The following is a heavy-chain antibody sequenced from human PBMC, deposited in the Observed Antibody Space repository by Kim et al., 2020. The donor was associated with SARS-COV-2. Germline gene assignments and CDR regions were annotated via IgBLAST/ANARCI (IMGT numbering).Heavy chain of an antibody. J-gene: IGHJ4*02. Sequence: ASVKVSCKASGYTFTGYYMHWVRQAPGQGLEWMGWINPNSGGTNYAQKFQGRVTMTRDTSISTAYMELSRLRSDDTAVYYCARDGQYSGYGNFDYWGQGTLVTVSS. CDR2: INPNSGGT. CDR3: ARDGQYSGYGNFDY. CDR1: GYTFTGYY. V-gene: IGHV1-2*02. D-gene: IGHD5-12*01.